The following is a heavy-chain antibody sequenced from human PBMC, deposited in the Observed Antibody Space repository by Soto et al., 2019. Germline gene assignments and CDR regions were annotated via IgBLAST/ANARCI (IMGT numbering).Heavy chain of an antibody. Sequence: QMQLLQSGAGVKKPGASVKVTCQASGYTFRNFGISWVRQAPGPGLEWMGWISAYNANANYAQKFQGRLTMTADTSTSTAYMELRSLRSDDTAVYYCARENSYFDYWGQGTLVTVSS. J-gene: IGHJ4*02. CDR1: GYTFRNFG. CDR3: ARENSYFDY. V-gene: IGHV1-18*01. CDR2: ISAYNANA.